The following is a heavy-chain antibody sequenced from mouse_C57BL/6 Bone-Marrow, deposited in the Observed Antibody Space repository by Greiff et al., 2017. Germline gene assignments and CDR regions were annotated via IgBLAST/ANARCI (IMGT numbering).Heavy chain of an antibody. Sequence: VQLQQPRAELVKPGASVKMSCKASGYTFTSYWITWVKQRPGQGLAWIGDIYPTSGRTNYNEKFKSKAILTVDTSSHTAYMQLSSLTSEDSAVFCCARSGPLGRSFDYWGQGTTLTVSS. J-gene: IGHJ2*01. CDR2: IYPTSGRT. V-gene: IGHV1-55*01. CDR3: ARSGPLGRSFDY. D-gene: IGHD4-1*01. CDR1: GYTFTSYW.